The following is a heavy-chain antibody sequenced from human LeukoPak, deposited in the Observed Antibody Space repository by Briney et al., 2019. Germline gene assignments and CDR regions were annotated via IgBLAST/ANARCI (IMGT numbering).Heavy chain of an antibody. V-gene: IGHV3-7*01. CDR1: GFTFSSYW. J-gene: IGHJ4*02. Sequence: GGSLRLSCAASGFTFSSYWMSWVRQAPGKGLEWVANIKQDGSEKYYVDSVKGRFTISRDNAKNSLYLQMNSLRAEDTAVYYCARSRGTTSWYYYDSSGYHLDYWGQGTLVTVSS. CDR3: ARSRGTTSWYYYDSSGYHLDY. CDR2: IKQDGSEK. D-gene: IGHD3-22*01.